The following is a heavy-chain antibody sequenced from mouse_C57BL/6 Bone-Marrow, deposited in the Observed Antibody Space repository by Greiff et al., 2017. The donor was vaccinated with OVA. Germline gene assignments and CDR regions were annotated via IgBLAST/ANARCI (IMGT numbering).Heavy chain of an antibody. Sequence: VQLPPSGAALVLPVSSVPLSFTASFFTFPRSSLPLLQPMPVPVLLWIGAIDPSDSYTNYNQKFKGKSTLTVDKSSSTAYMQLSSLTSEDSAVYYCARSDDGYPYAMDYWGQGTSVTVSS. J-gene: IGHJ4*01. CDR1: FFTFPRSS. D-gene: IGHD2-3*01. CDR2: IDPSDSYT. V-gene: IGHV1-69*01. CDR3: ARSDDGYPYAMDY.